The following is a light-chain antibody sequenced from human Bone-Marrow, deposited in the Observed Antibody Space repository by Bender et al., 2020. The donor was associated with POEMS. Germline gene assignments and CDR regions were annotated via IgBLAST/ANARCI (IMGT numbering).Light chain of an antibody. Sequence: PGQSPILVIYQDNLRSSGIPERFSGSKSGNTATLTISGTQADDEADYYCQARDRTSLVVLGGVTKLTVL. CDR2: QDN. V-gene: IGLV3-1*01. CDR3: QARDRTSLVV. J-gene: IGLJ2*01.